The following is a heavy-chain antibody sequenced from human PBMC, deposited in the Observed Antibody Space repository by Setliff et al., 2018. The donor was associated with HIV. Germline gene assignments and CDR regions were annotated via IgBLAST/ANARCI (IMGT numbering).Heavy chain of an antibody. J-gene: IGHJ3*02. V-gene: IGHV3-74*01. Sequence: SSETLSLTCAVYGGSFSGYYWTWVRQLPGKGLEWVSRINDDGTNTTYADSGKGRFTISRDNAKNTLYLQLNSLGAEDTAVYYCAKDISGGWGAFDIWGQGTMVTVSS. CDR2: INDDGTNT. CDR3: AKDISGGWGAFDI. D-gene: IGHD1-26*01. CDR1: GGSFSGYY.